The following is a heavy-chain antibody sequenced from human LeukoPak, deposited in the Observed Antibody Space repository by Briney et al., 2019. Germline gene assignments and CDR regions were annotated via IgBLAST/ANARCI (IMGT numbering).Heavy chain of an antibody. CDR1: GFTVSSNY. CDR3: AATAMVSFDY. V-gene: IGHV3-53*01. CDR2: IYSGGST. J-gene: IGHJ4*02. Sequence: GGSLRLSCAASGFTVSSNYMSWVRQAPGKGLERVSVIYSGGSTYYADSVKGRFTISRDNSKNTLYLQMNSLRAEDTAVYYCAATAMVSFDYWGQGTLVTVSS. D-gene: IGHD5-18*01.